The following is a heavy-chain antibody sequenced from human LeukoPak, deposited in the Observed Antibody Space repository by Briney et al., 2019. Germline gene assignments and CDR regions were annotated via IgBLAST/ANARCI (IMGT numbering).Heavy chain of an antibody. Sequence: KPSETLSLTCTVSGGSISSYYWSWIGQPPGKGLEWIGYVYYSGSTNYNPSLKSRVYISVDTSNNQFSLKLRSVTAADTAVYYCVRAAGSSSWSTWGQGALVTVSS. J-gene: IGHJ5*02. CDR1: GGSISSYY. D-gene: IGHD6-13*01. V-gene: IGHV4-59*01. CDR2: VYYSGST. CDR3: VRAAGSSSWST.